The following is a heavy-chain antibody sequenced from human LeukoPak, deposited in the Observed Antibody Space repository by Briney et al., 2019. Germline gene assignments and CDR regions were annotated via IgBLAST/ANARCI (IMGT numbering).Heavy chain of an antibody. D-gene: IGHD3-10*01. Sequence: ASVKVSCKASGYTFTGYYVHWVRQAPGQGLEWRGWINPNSGGTNYAQKFQGRVTMTRDTSISTAYMELSRLRSDDTAVYYCARAEGYYGSGFFDPWGQGTLVTVSS. CDR3: ARAEGYYGSGFFDP. J-gene: IGHJ5*02. CDR2: INPNSGGT. CDR1: GYTFTGYY. V-gene: IGHV1-2*02.